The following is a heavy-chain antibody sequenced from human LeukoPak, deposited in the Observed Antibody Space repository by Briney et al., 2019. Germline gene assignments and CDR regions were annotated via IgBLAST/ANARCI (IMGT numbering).Heavy chain of an antibody. D-gene: IGHD3-22*01. Sequence: PGGSLRLSCAASGFIFRDHSMHWVRQAPGKGLEWVSAISGSGGSTYYADSVKGRFTISRDNSKNTLYLQMNSLRAEDTAVYYCAKWPMIVVVITDDYWGQGTLVTVSS. CDR2: ISGSGGST. CDR3: AKWPMIVVVITDDY. CDR1: GFIFRDHS. J-gene: IGHJ4*02. V-gene: IGHV3-23*01.